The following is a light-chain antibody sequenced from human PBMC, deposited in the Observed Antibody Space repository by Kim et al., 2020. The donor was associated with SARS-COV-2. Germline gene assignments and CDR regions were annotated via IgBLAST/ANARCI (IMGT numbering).Light chain of an antibody. CDR2: AAS. V-gene: IGKV1-9*01. CDR3: QQLNSYPPLT. CDR1: KGISSY. J-gene: IGKJ4*01. Sequence: IQLTQSPSSLSASVGDRVTITCRASKGISSYLAWYQQKPGKAPKLLIYAASTLQSGVPARFSGSGSGTDFTLTISSLQPQDFATYYCQQLNSYPPLTFGGGTKVDIK.